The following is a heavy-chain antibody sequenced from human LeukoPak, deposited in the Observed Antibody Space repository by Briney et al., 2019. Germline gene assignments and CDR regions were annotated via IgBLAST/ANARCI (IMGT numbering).Heavy chain of an antibody. V-gene: IGHV3-48*01. CDR1: GFTFSSYS. J-gene: IGHJ1*01. CDR3: ARGVPGAMGYFQH. D-gene: IGHD2-2*01. Sequence: GGSLRHSCAASGFTFSSYSMNWVRQAPGKGLEWVSYISNSSSTIYYADSVKGRFTISRDNAKNSLYLQMNSLRAEDTAVYYCARGVPGAMGYFQHWGQGTLVTVSS. CDR2: ISNSSSTI.